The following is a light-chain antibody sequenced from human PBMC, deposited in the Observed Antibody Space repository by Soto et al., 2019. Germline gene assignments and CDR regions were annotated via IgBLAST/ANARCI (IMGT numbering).Light chain of an antibody. J-gene: IGKJ1*01. CDR2: GAS. CDR1: QSVSSSY. Sequence: EIVLTQSPGTLSLSPGERATLSCRASQSVSSSYLAWYLQKPGQAPRLLIYGASSRATGIPDRFSGGGSETDFTLTISRLEPEDFAVYYCQQYGSFWTFGQGTKV. CDR3: QQYGSFWT. V-gene: IGKV3-20*01.